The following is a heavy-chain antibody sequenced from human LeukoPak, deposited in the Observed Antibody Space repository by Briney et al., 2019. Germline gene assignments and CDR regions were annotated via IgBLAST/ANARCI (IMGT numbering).Heavy chain of an antibody. CDR2: IYTSRGT. D-gene: IGHD3-22*01. CDR1: GASIPSYY. Sequence: SETLSLTCTVSGASIPSYYWGWIRQPAGNGPQWIGRIYTSRGTNYNPSLKSRVTMSVDTSKNQFSLKLTAVTAADTAVYYCARAYYDTSGYPGWYFDLWGRGTLVTVSS. V-gene: IGHV4-4*07. CDR3: ARAYYDTSGYPGWYFDL. J-gene: IGHJ2*01.